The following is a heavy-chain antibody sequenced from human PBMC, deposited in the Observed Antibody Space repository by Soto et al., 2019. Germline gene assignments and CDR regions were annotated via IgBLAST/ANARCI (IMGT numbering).Heavy chain of an antibody. CDR1: GFSLSTSGVG. V-gene: IGHV2-5*01. D-gene: IGHD3-22*01. J-gene: IGHJ3*02. CDR3: ASRRYYDSSAAFDI. CDR2: IYWNDDK. Sequence: QITLKESGPTLVNPTQTLTLTCTFSGFSLSTSGVGVGWIRQPPGKALEWLALIYWNDDKRYSPSLKSRLTITKDTSKNQVVLTMTNMDPVDTATYYCASRRYYDSSAAFDIWGQGTMVTVSS.